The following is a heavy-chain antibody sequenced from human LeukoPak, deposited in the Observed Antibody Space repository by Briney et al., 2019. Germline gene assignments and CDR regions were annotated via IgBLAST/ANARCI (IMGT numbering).Heavy chain of an antibody. CDR1: GGTFSSYA. Sequence: ASVKVSCKASGGTFSSYAISWVRQAPGQGLEWMGGIIPIFGTANYAQKFQGRVTMTRDMSTSTVYMELSSLRSEDTAVYYCARVYDYWGQGTLVTVSS. CDR2: IIPIFGTA. CDR3: ARVYDY. J-gene: IGHJ4*02. V-gene: IGHV1-69*05.